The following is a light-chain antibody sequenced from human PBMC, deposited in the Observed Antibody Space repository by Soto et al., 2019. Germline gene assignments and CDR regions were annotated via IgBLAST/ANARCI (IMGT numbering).Light chain of an antibody. CDR3: TSSPSRSTWV. Sequence: QSVLTQPASVSGSPGQSITISCTGTSSDVGGYNYVSWFQQHPGKAPKLKIYEVSNRPSGVSNRFSGSKSGYTASLTISELQAEDEADYYCTSSPSRSTWVFGGGTKLTVL. CDR1: SSDVGGYNY. CDR2: EVS. J-gene: IGLJ3*02. V-gene: IGLV2-14*03.